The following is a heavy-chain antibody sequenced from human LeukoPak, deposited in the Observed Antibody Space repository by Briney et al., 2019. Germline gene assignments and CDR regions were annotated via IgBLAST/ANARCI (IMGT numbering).Heavy chain of an antibody. CDR1: GFIFPDYG. D-gene: IGHD1/OR15-1a*01. CDR2: IRYDGSNK. V-gene: IGHV3-30*02. CDR3: AKEGTASKPSDRDY. Sequence: GGSLRLSCAASGFIFPDYGIHWVRQAPGKGLEWVSFIRYDGSNKYYADSVKGRFTISRDNSKNTLYLQMNSLRADDTAVYYCAKEGTASKPSDRDYWGQGTMVTVSS. J-gene: IGHJ4*02.